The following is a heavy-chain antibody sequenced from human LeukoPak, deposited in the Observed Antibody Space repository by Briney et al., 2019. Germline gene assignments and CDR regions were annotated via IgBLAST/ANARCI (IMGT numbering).Heavy chain of an antibody. V-gene: IGHV3-48*03. CDR2: ISSSGNTI. J-gene: IGHJ4*02. Sequence: GGSLRLSCAASGFTFSSYEMNWVRQAPGKGLEWVSYISSSGNTIYYADSVKGRFTISRDNTKNSLYLQMNSLRAEDTAVYHWARGQLGFCSGGSCSWGQGTLVTVSS. CDR3: ARGQLGFCSGGSCS. CDR1: GFTFSSYE. D-gene: IGHD2-15*01.